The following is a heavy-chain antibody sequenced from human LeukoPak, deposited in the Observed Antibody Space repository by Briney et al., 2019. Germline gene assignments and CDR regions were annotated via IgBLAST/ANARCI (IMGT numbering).Heavy chain of an antibody. D-gene: IGHD2-2*01. J-gene: IGHJ6*03. CDR2: IKQDGSEK. CDR1: GFTFSSYA. V-gene: IGHV3-7*01. Sequence: RSLXLSCAASGFTFSSYAMHWVRQAPGKGLEWVANIKQDGSEKYYVDSVKGRFTISRDNAKNSLYLQMNSLRAEDTAVYYCARYQLQSYYYYYMDVWGKGTTVTVSS. CDR3: ARYQLQSYYYYYMDV.